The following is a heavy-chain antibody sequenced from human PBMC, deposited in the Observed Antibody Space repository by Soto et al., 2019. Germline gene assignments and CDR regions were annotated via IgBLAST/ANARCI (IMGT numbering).Heavy chain of an antibody. D-gene: IGHD3-10*01. V-gene: IGHV1-69*13. CDR1: GGTFSSYA. CDR2: INPIFGTA. CDR3: ATSHGPWECGWGGY. Sequence: SVKVSCKASGGTFSSYAISWVRQAPGQGLEWMGWINPIFGTANYAQKFQGRVTMTADESTSTAYMELSSLRSEDTAVYYCATSHGPWECGWGGYWGQGALVTVSS. J-gene: IGHJ4*02.